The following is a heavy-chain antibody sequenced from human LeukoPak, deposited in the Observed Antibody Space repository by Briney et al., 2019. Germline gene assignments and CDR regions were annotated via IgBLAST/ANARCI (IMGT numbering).Heavy chain of an antibody. Sequence: GGSLRLSCAASGFTFSSYAMSWVRQAPGKGLEWVSAISGSGGSTYHADSVKGRFTISRDNSKNTLYLQMNSLRAEDTAVYYCAKVEYYDFWSGFDYWGQGTLVTVSS. D-gene: IGHD3-3*01. J-gene: IGHJ4*02. CDR3: AKVEYYDFWSGFDY. V-gene: IGHV3-23*01. CDR2: ISGSGGST. CDR1: GFTFSSYA.